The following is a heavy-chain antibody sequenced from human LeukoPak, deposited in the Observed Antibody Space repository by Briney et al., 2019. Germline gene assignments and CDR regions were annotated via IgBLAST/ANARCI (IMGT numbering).Heavy chain of an antibody. CDR3: AREHEPIAAAPIDY. CDR2: ISSSSSYI. J-gene: IGHJ4*02. V-gene: IGHV3-21*01. CDR1: GFTFSSYG. Sequence: GGSLRLSCAASGFTFSSYGMHWVRQAPGKGLGWVSSISSSSSYIYYADSVKGRFTISRDNAKNSLYLQMNSLRAEDTAVYYCAREHEPIAAAPIDYWGQGTLVTVSS. D-gene: IGHD6-13*01.